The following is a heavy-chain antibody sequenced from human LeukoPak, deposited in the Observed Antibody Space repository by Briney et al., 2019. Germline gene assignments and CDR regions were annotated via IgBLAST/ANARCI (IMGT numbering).Heavy chain of an antibody. J-gene: IGHJ1*01. D-gene: IGHD3-10*01. CDR1: GFTFSWAW. CDR2: INNDGTTT. Sequence: GGSLRLSCAASGFTFSWAWLHWVRQAPGKGLVWVSRINNDGTTTKYADSVKGRFTISRDNAKNTLYLQMNSLRAEDTAVYYCAIVSRQGMNEHFLLWGQGTLVTVSS. V-gene: IGHV3-74*01. CDR3: AIVSRQGMNEHFLL.